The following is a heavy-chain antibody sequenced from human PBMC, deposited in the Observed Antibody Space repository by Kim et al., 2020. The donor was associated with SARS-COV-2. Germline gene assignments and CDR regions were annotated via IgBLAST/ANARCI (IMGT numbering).Heavy chain of an antibody. J-gene: IGHJ6*02. V-gene: IGHV3-72*01. Sequence: SVKGRFTISRDDSKNSLYLQMNSLKPEDTAVYYCARAWKLTGTNYYGVDVWGQGTTVTVSS. D-gene: IGHD1-20*01. CDR3: ARAWKLTGTNYYGVDV.